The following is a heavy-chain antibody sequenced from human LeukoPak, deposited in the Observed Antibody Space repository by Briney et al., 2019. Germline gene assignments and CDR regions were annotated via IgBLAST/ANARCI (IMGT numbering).Heavy chain of an antibody. CDR1: GFTFSSYA. D-gene: IGHD1-26*01. Sequence: PGGSLRLSCAASGFTFSSYAMSWVRQAPGKGLEWVSAISGSGGSTYYADSVKGRFTISRDNSKNTLYLQMNSLRAEDTAVYYCTTGGSYYEGFDYWGQGTLVTVSS. V-gene: IGHV3-23*01. J-gene: IGHJ4*02. CDR2: ISGSGGST. CDR3: TTGGSYYEGFDY.